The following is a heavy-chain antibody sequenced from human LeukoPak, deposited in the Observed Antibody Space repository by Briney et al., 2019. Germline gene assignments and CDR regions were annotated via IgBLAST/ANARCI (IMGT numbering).Heavy chain of an antibody. D-gene: IGHD1-26*01. CDR1: GGSISGYC. V-gene: IGHV4-59*01. CDR3: AREKYGGSNDY. Sequence: PSETLSLTCAVSGGSISGYCWSWIRQPPGKGLEWIGYIYYSGISNYNPSLKSRVTISVDTSNNQFSLRLSSVTAADTAMYYCAREKYGGSNDYWGQGTLVTVSS. CDR2: IYYSGIS. J-gene: IGHJ4*02.